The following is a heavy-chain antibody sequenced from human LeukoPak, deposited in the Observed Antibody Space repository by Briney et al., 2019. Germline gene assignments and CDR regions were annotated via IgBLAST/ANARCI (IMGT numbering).Heavy chain of an antibody. Sequence: GGSLRLSCATSGFTFNTYEMNWVRQAPGKGLEWVSYVSSSGSTIYHADSVKGRFTISRDNAKNSLYLQMNSLRAEDTAVYYCAELGITMIGGVWGKGTTVTISS. J-gene: IGHJ6*04. CDR2: VSSSGSTI. CDR3: AELGITMIGGV. V-gene: IGHV3-48*03. D-gene: IGHD3-10*02. CDR1: GFTFNTYE.